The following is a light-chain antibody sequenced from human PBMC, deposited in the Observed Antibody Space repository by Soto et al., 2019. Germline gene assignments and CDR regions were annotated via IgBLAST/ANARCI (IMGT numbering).Light chain of an antibody. CDR3: QQYESFSAT. J-gene: IGKJ1*01. CDR1: QTISSW. Sequence: DIQMTQSPSTLSASVGDRVTITCRASQTISSWLAWYQQKPGKAPNLLIYKASSLESGVPSRFSGSGSGTEFTLTISSLQPDDFATYYCQQYESFSATFGPGTKVDI. CDR2: KAS. V-gene: IGKV1-5*03.